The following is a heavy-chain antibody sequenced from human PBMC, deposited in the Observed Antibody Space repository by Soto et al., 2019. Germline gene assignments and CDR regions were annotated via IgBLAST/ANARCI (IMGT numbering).Heavy chain of an antibody. J-gene: IGHJ6*02. Sequence: GGSLRLSCAASGFTFSSYSMNWVRQAPGKGLEWVSSISSSSSYIYYADSVKGRFTISRDNAKNSLYLQMNSLRAEDTAVYYCARDLRCSSTSCYIKRGFFYYYGMDVWGQGTTVTVS. V-gene: IGHV3-21*01. CDR3: ARDLRCSSTSCYIKRGFFYYYGMDV. CDR1: GFTFSSYS. D-gene: IGHD2-2*01. CDR2: ISSSSSYI.